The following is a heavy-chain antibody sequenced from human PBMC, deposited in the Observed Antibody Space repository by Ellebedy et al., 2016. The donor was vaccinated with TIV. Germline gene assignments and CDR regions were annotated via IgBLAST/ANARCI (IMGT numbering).Heavy chain of an antibody. CDR2: IIPIFGTA. CDR3: ARDPPGSGSTGPY. Sequence: SVKVSXXASGGTFSSYAISWVRQAPGQGLEWMGGIIPIFGTANYAQKFQGRVTITADESTSTAYMELSSLRSDDTAVYYCARDPPGSGSTGPYWGQGTLVTVSS. J-gene: IGHJ4*02. D-gene: IGHD3-10*01. CDR1: GGTFSSYA. V-gene: IGHV1-69*13.